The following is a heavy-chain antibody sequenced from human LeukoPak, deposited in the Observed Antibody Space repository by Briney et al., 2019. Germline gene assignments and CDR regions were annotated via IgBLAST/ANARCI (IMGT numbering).Heavy chain of an antibody. CDR3: ARVFGGVTDY. D-gene: IGHD3-16*01. Sequence: GGSLRLSCAASGFTFSSYSMNWVRQAPGKGLEWVSSISSSSSYIYYADSVKGRFTISRDNAKNSLYLQMNSLRAEDTAVYSCARVFGGVTDYWGQGTLVTVSS. J-gene: IGHJ4*02. CDR2: ISSSSSYI. CDR1: GFTFSSYS. V-gene: IGHV3-21*01.